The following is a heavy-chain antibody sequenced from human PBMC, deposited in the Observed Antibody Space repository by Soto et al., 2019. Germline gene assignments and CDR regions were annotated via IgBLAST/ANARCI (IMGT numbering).Heavy chain of an antibody. CDR3: ARVRYYDSSGYLPLDY. J-gene: IGHJ4*02. V-gene: IGHV3-30-3*01. D-gene: IGHD3-22*01. Sequence: PGGSLRLSCAASGFTFSSYTLHWVRQAPGKGLEWVAFISYDGGNEYYADSVKGRFTISRDNSKNTLYLQMNSLRAEDTAVYYCARVRYYDSSGYLPLDYWGQGTLVTVSS. CDR2: ISYDGGNE. CDR1: GFTFSSYT.